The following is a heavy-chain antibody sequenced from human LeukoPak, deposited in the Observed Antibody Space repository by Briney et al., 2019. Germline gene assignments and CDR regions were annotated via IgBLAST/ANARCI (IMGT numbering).Heavy chain of an antibody. CDR1: GYTFTSYG. V-gene: IGHV1-18*01. J-gene: IGHJ4*02. CDR2: ISAYNGNT. CDR3: AREAPLIATAGTRGGSVDY. D-gene: IGHD6-13*01. Sequence: GASVKVSCKASGYTFTSYGISWVRQAPGQGLEWMGWISAYNGNTNYAQKLQGRVTMTRDMSTSTVYMELSSLRSEDTAVYYCAREAPLIATAGTRGGSVDYWGQGTLVTVSS.